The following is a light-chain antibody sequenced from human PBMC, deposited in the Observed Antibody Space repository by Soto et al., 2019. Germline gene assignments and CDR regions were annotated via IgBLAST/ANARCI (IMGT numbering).Light chain of an antibody. J-gene: IGLJ2*01. CDR1: SSNIGSNT. CDR3: AAWDDSLSGPV. Sequence: QSVLTKPPSASGTPGQRVTISCSGSSSNIGSNTVNWYQQVPGTAPKLLIYSNDQLPSGVPDRFSGSKSGTSASLAISGLQSEDEADYSCAAWDDSLSGPVFGGGTKLTVL. V-gene: IGLV1-44*01. CDR2: SND.